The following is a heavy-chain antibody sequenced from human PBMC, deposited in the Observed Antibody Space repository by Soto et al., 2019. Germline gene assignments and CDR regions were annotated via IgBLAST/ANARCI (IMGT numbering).Heavy chain of an antibody. J-gene: IGHJ4*02. CDR3: ARPTSPRGYSGYDLGY. D-gene: IGHD5-12*01. Sequence: QVQLVQSGAEVKKPGASVKVSCKASGYTFSSYGISWVRQAPGQGLEWVGWISAYNNNTNYAQKLQGRVAMTTDTSTSTAYMELRCLRSDDTAVYYCARPTSPRGYSGYDLGYWGQGTLVTVSS. V-gene: IGHV1-18*01. CDR2: ISAYNNNT. CDR1: GYTFSSYG.